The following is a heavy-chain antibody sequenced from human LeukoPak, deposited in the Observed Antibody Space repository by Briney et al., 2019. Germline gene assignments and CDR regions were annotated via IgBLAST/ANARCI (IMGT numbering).Heavy chain of an antibody. CDR2: IYYIGNT. V-gene: IGHV4-59*01. J-gene: IGHJ4*02. D-gene: IGHD3-10*01. Sequence: PSETLSLTCAVYGGSFSGYYWSWIRQPPGKGLEWIGYIYYIGNTNYNPSLKSRVTISIDTSKNQFSLKLSSVTAADTAVYYCARDRGSFCDYWGQGTLVTVSS. CDR1: GGSFSGYY. CDR3: ARDRGSFCDY.